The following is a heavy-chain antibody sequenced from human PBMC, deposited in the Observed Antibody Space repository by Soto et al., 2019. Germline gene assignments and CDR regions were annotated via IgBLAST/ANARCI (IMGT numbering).Heavy chain of an antibody. D-gene: IGHD3-16*02. V-gene: IGHV3-30-3*01. CDR3: AREMIMVTFGGVIATPVGYFDV. CDR2: ISYDGSNK. CDR1: GFTFSSYA. Sequence: QVQLVESGGGVVQPGRSLRLSCAASGFTFSSYAMHWVRQAPGKGLEWVAVISYDGSNKYYADSVKGRFTISRDNSKNTLYLQMNSLRAEDTAVYYCAREMIMVTFGGVIATPVGYFDVWGRGTLVTVSS. J-gene: IGHJ2*01.